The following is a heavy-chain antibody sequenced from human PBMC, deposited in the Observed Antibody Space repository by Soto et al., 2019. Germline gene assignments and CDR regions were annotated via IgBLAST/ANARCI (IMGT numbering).Heavy chain of an antibody. CDR3: ATHLFYSNSVFDY. J-gene: IGHJ4*02. CDR1: GYTLTELS. D-gene: IGHD4-4*01. V-gene: IGHV1-24*01. CDR2: SHPEDGET. Sequence: ASVKVSCKVSGYTLTELSIHWVRQAPGKGLEWMGGSHPEDGETIFAQKSQGRVTMTEDTSTDTAYMELSSLRFEDTAVYYCATHLFYSNSVFDYWGQGTLVTVSS.